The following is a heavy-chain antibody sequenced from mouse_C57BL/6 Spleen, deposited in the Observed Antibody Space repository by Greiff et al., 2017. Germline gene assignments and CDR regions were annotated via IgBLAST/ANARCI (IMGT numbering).Heavy chain of an antibody. CDR1: GYAFSSSW. J-gene: IGHJ4*01. D-gene: IGHD2-2*01. V-gene: IGHV1-82*01. CDR3: AILYGYDVGGDAMDY. CDR2: IYPGDGDT. Sequence: QVQLQQSGPELVKPGASVKISCKASGYAFSSSWMNWVKQRPGKGLEWIGRIYPGDGDTNYNGKFKGKATLTADKSSSTAYMQLSSLTSEDSAVYFCAILYGYDVGGDAMDYWGQGTSVTVSS.